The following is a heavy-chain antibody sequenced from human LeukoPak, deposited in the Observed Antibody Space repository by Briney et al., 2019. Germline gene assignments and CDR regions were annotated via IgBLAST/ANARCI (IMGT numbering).Heavy chain of an antibody. CDR2: IIPIFGTA. CDR3: ARDLQPKQLVPGY. J-gene: IGHJ4*02. Sequence: ASVKVSCKASGGTFSSYAISWVRQAPGQGLEWMGGIIPIFGTANYAQKFRGRVTITADESTSTAYMELSSLRSEDTAVYYCARDLQPKQLVPGYWGQGTLVTVSS. V-gene: IGHV1-69*13. D-gene: IGHD6-13*01. CDR1: GGTFSSYA.